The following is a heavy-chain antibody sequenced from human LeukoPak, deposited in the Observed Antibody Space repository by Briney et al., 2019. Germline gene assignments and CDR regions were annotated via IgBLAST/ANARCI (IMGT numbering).Heavy chain of an antibody. CDR1: RFTFSSYG. J-gene: IGHJ4*02. CDR3: AKSTTVTQRGYFDY. Sequence: GGSLRLSCAASRFTFSSYGMHWVRQAPAKGLEWVAIISYDGSNKYYADSVKGRFTISGDNSKNTLYLQMNSLRAEDTAVYYCAKSTTVTQRGYFDYWGQGTLVTISS. V-gene: IGHV3-30*18. CDR2: ISYDGSNK. D-gene: IGHD4-17*01.